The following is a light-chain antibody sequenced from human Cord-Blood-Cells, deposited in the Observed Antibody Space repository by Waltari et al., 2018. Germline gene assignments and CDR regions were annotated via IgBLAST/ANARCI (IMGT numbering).Light chain of an antibody. CDR2: DVS. J-gene: IGLJ1*01. Sequence: QSALTQPASVSGSPGQSITISCTGTSSDVGGYNYVSWYQQHPGKAPKLMIYDVSNRPSGVVNRFSGSKSGNTASLTISGLQAEDEADYYCSSYTSSSTLDYVFGTGTKVTVL. CDR3: SSYTSSSTLDYV. V-gene: IGLV2-14*03. CDR1: SSDVGGYNY.